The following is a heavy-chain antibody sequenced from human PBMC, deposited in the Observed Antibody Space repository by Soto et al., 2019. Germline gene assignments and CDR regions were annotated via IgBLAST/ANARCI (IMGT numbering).Heavy chain of an antibody. CDR1: GDSISSSNW. D-gene: IGHD3-10*01. Sequence: QVQLQESGPGLVKPSETLSLTCTVSGDSISSSNWWSWVRQPQGKGLEWIGETYQSGNTKYNPSRKSLDTIALDVANNHFSLELKSVTAADTAVYYYASEGSGRPVSVWGQGALVIVSS. J-gene: IGHJ4*02. V-gene: IGHV4-4*02. CDR2: TYQSGNT. CDR3: ASEGSGRPVSV.